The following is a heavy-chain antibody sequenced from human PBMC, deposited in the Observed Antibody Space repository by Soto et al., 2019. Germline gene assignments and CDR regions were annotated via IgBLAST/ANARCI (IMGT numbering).Heavy chain of an antibody. CDR1: GGIFSTYA. V-gene: IGHV1-69*01. CDR2: IIPIFGTP. D-gene: IGHD3-10*01. Sequence: QVQVIQSGAEVKKPGSSVKVSCQGSGGIFSTYAISWLRQAPGQGLEWMGGIIPIFGTPNYAQNFQGRVTMTADESTSAAYMELSGLRSEDTAVYYCARDRDDYGSGNYYNRIDFWGHGALGTVSS. J-gene: IGHJ4*01. CDR3: ARDRDDYGSGNYYNRIDF.